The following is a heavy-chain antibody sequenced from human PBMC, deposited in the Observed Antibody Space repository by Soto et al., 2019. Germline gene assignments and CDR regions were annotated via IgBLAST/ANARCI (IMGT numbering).Heavy chain of an antibody. CDR1: GYTFTSYG. V-gene: IGHV1-18*01. CDR3: ARDPPYYDFWSSYLNYYYYYMDV. J-gene: IGHJ6*03. CDR2: ISAYNGNT. D-gene: IGHD3-3*01. Sequence: GASVKVSCKASGYTFTSYGISWVRQAPGQGLEWMGWISAYNGNTNYAQKLQGRVTMTTDTSTSTAYMELRSLRSDDTAVYYCARDPPYYDFWSSYLNYYYYYMDVWGKGTTVTVSS.